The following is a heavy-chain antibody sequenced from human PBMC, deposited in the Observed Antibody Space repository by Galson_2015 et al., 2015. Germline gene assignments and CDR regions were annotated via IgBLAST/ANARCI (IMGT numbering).Heavy chain of an antibody. CDR2: IYHSGST. J-gene: IGHJ4*02. V-gene: IGHV4-38-2*02. CDR3: AREGHCSSTSCAFDY. Sequence: GKGLEWIGSIYHSGSTYYNPSLKGRVTISVDTSKNQFSLKLSSVTAADTAVYYCAREGHCSSTSCAFDYWGQGTLVTVSS. D-gene: IGHD2-2*01.